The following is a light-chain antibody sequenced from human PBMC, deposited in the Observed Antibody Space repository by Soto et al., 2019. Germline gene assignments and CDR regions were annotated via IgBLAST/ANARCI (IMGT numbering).Light chain of an antibody. CDR1: QSVSSSY. J-gene: IGKJ2*01. CDR3: QQYGSSRVYT. V-gene: IGKV3-20*01. Sequence: EIVLTQSPGTLSLSPGERATLSCRASQSVSSSYLAWYQPKPGQAPRLLIYGASSRATGIPDRFSGSGSGTAFTLTISRLDHEDFAVYSCQQYGSSRVYTFGQRAKLEIK. CDR2: GAS.